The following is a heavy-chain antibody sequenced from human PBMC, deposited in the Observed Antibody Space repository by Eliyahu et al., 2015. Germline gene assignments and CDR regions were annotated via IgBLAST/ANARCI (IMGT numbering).Heavy chain of an antibody. J-gene: IGHJ6*02. V-gene: IGHV3-30*02. Sequence: QVQLVESGGGVVQPGGSLRLSCAASGFXFXSXXXHWVRQAPGKGLEWVAFIRYDGSNKYYADSVKGRFTISRDNSKNTLYLQMNSLRAEDTAVYYCAKEFFEGANPRGDYGMDVWGQGTTVTVSS. CDR1: GFXFXSXX. CDR3: AKEFFEGANPRGDYGMDV. D-gene: IGHD3-3*01. CDR2: IRYDGSNK.